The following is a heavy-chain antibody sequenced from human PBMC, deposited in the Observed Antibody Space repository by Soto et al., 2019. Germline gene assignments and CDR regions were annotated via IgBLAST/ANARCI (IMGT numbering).Heavy chain of an antibody. D-gene: IGHD6-19*01. CDR2: FYYSGST. V-gene: IGHV4-31*03. Sequence: SETLSLTCTVSGGSISSGGYYWNWIRQHPGKGLEWIGYFYYSGSTYYNPSLKSRVTVSRDNSKNTLYLQMNSLRAEDTAVFYCAKERSSGWSLDYWGQGTLVTVSS. CDR3: AKERSSGWSLDY. J-gene: IGHJ4*02. CDR1: GGSISSGGYY.